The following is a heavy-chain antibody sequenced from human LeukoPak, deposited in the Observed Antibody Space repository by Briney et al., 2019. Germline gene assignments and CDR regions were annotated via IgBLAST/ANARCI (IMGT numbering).Heavy chain of an antibody. CDR2: SKNKADGYTT. CDR1: GFTFSDHY. D-gene: IGHD6-6*01. CDR3: VRVMEYSYDY. Sequence: GGSLRLSCAASGFTFSDHYMDLVRQAPGKGLEWVGRSKNKADGYTTEYAASVKGRFIVSRDDSKKSLYLQRNSLKTEDTAVYYCVRVMEYSYDYWGQGTLVTVSS. V-gene: IGHV3-72*01. J-gene: IGHJ4*02.